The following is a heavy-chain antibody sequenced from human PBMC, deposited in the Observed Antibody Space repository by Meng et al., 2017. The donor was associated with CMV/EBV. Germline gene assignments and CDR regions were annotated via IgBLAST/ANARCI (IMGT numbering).Heavy chain of an antibody. V-gene: IGHV4-30-4*08. CDR2: IDSSGSP. J-gene: IGHJ4*02. CDR1: AASISTVPYS. CDR3: ARAQHSSRCDY. D-gene: IGHD6-13*01. Sequence: VQMQRPGAGIVRPSRPPFATSTVSAASISTVPYSCSWISQPPGKCLESIGDIDSSGSPYYNSSFTCQVTRSVATSKSQLDLKLSPMPASETAVYYCARAQHSSRCDYWGQGTLVTVSS.